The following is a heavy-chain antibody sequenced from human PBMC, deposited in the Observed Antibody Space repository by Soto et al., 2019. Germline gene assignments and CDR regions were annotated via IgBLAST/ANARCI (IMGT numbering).Heavy chain of an antibody. J-gene: IGHJ4*02. D-gene: IGHD2-2*01. CDR1: GFNFYKYA. Sequence: GGSLRLSWAASGFNFYKYAMTWVSRDPGKGLEWVSTISGSGGNTYYADSVKGRFTISRDNSRNTVFLQMNSLRPEDTAVYYCEKVKDIVVVSPSIFGHRYFDSCGLRTRVTVSS. CDR3: EKVKDIVVVSPSIFGHRYFDS. V-gene: IGHV3-23*01. CDR2: ISGSGGNT.